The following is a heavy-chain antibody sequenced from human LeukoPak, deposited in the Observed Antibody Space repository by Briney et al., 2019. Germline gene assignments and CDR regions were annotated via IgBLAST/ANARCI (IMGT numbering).Heavy chain of an antibody. CDR3: ARDLYCSSTSCYNWFDP. D-gene: IGHD2-2*01. V-gene: IGHV1-2*02. J-gene: IGHJ5*02. CDR1: GYTFTGYY. CDR2: INPNSGGT. Sequence: ASVKVSCKASGYTFTGYYMHWVRQAPGQGLEWVGWINPNSGGTNYAQKFQGRVTMTRDTSISTDYMELSRLRSDDTAVYYCARDLYCSSTSCYNWFDPWGQGTLVTVSS.